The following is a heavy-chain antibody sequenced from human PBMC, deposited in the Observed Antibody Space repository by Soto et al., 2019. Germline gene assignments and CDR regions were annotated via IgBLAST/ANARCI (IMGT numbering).Heavy chain of an antibody. J-gene: IGHJ4*02. CDR3: ARDNYGPRAY. CDR1: GYTFTAYY. V-gene: IGHV1-2*02. Sequence: QVQLVQSGAEVKKPGASVKVSCRPSGYTFTAYYIHWVRQAPGQGLEWMGWVDPNSGGTRDAQNFQGRVTMTRDTPTSTVYMELNWLRADDAALYYCARDNYGPRAYWGQGTLVTVSS. CDR2: VDPNSGGT. D-gene: IGHD3-16*01.